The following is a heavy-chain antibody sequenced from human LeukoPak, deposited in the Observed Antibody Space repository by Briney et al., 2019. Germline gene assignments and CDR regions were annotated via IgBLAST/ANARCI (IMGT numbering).Heavy chain of an antibody. V-gene: IGHV3-9*01. Sequence: GGSLRLSCAASGFTFDDYAMHWVRQARGKGLEWVSSISWNSAAIGYADSVKGRFTISRDSAKTSLYLQMNSLRVEDTAFYYCAKDDGSNGWSYHGFGYWGQGTLVTVSS. J-gene: IGHJ4*02. CDR2: ISWNSAAI. CDR1: GFTFDDYA. CDR3: AKDDGSNGWSYHGFGY. D-gene: IGHD6-19*01.